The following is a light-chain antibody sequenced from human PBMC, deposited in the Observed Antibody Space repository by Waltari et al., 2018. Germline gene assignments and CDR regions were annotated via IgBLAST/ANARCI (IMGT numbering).Light chain of an antibody. CDR1: QSVLYSSNNRNY. Sequence: DIVMTQSPDSLAVSLGAGASINCKSSQSVLYSSNNRNYLAWYQQKPGQPHKLLIYWASTRESGVPDRFSGSGSGTDFTLTISSLQAEDVAVYYCQQYYTTPHFGQGTRLEIK. CDR3: QQYYTTPH. J-gene: IGKJ5*01. V-gene: IGKV4-1*01. CDR2: WAS.